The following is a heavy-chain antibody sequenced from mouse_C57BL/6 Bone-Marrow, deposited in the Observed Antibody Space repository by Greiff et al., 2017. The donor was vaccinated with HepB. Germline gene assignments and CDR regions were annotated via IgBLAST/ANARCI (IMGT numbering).Heavy chain of an antibody. CDR3: ARKLLYYFDY. CDR1: GYAFSSYW. V-gene: IGHV1-80*01. Sequence: LVESGAELVKPGASVKISCKASGYAFSSYWMNWVKQRPGKGLEWIGQIYPGDGDTNYNGKFKGKATLTADKSSSTAYMQLSSLTSEDSAVYFCARKLLYYFDYWGQGTTLTVSS. D-gene: IGHD1-3*01. CDR2: IYPGDGDT. J-gene: IGHJ2*01.